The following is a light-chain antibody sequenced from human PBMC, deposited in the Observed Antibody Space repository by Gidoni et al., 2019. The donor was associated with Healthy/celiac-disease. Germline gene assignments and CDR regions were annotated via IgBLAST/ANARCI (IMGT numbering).Light chain of an antibody. J-gene: IGKJ5*01. CDR3: MQALQTPLT. CDR2: LGS. CDR1: QILLHSNGYNY. Sequence: DIVMTQSPLSLPVTPGEPASISCRSSQILLHSNGYNYWDWYMQKPGHSTQLLIYLGSNRASGVPDRFSGSGSGTDFTLKISRVEAEDVGVYYCMQALQTPLTFGQGTRLEI. V-gene: IGKV2-28*01.